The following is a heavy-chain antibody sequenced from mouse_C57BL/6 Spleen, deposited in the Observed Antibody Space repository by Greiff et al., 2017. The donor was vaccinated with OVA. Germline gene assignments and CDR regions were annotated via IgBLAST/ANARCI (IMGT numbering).Heavy chain of an antibody. CDR1: GYTFTSYW. J-gene: IGHJ3*01. CDR3: ARKGAYYSNYFAY. Sequence: QVQLQQPGAELVKPGASVKMSCKASGYTFTSYWITWVKQRPGQGLEWIGDIYPGSGSTNYNEKFKSKATLTVDTSSSTAYMQLSSLTSEDSAVYDCARKGAYYSNYFAYWGQGTLVTVSA. V-gene: IGHV1-55*01. D-gene: IGHD2-5*01. CDR2: IYPGSGST.